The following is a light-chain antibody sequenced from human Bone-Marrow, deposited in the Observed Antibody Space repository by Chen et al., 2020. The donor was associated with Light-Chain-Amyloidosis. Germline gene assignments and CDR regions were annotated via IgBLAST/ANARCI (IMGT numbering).Light chain of an antibody. CDR2: GSS. J-gene: IGKJ4*02. V-gene: IGKV3-20*01. CDR1: QTISSNY. CDR3: QEYGTSPVT. Sequence: EIVLTQSPGTLSLSPGEGANLSCRASQTISSNYLTWYQQKFGQAPRLLIYGSSSRAAGIPDRFTGSGSVTDCTLTIHRREPGDFAMYDCQEYGTSPVTFGGGTKVEIK.